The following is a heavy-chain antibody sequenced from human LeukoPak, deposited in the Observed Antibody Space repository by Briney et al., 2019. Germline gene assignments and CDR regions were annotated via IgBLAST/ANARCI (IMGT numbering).Heavy chain of an antibody. V-gene: IGHV3-23*01. D-gene: IGHD1-26*01. Sequence: GGSLRLSCAASGFTFSSSAMSWVRQTPGKGLEWVSTITDNGGSTYFADSVKGRFAISRDNSKYTLHLQMNSLRADDTAVYYCAKRNSGSYSRGFDYWGQGTLVTVSS. CDR1: GFTFSSSA. CDR3: AKRNSGSYSRGFDY. J-gene: IGHJ4*02. CDR2: ITDNGGST.